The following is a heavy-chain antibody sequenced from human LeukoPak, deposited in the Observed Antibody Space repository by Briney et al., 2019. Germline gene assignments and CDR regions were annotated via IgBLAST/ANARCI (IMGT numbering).Heavy chain of an antibody. Sequence: GGSLRLACAASGFTFSSYSMNWVRQAPGKWLEWVSSISSSSSYIYYADSVKGRFTISRDNAKNSLYLQMNSLRAEDTAVYYCARERIAAAYDYWGQGTLVTVSS. V-gene: IGHV3-21*01. CDR3: ARERIAAAYDY. J-gene: IGHJ4*02. D-gene: IGHD6-13*01. CDR1: GFTFSSYS. CDR2: ISSSSSYI.